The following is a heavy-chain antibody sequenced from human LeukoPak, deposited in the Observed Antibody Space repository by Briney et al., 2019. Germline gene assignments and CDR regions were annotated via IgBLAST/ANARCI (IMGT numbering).Heavy chain of an antibody. CDR2: IYSSGST. D-gene: IGHD2-2*01. CDR1: GGSTNSYY. J-gene: IGHJ4*02. CDR3: ARVKASSTSWTFDQ. V-gene: IGHV4-4*07. Sequence: SETLSLTCSVSGGSTNSYYWSWIRQSGGKGLEWIGRIYSSGSTVYNPSLNSRLTMSIDTSKNQFSLTLKSVTATDTAVYYCARVKASSTSWTFDQWGQGALVAVSS.